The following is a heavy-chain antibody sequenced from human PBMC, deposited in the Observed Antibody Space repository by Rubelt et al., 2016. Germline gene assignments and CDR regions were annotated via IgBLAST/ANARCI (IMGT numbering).Heavy chain of an antibody. Sequence: QVQLLQSGAEVKKPGASVRVSCKASGYTFTGYYLHWVRQAPGQGLEWMGRLDPKSGGTNYAQKFQGRVTMAYIERNRLVSDDTAVYYCARAGKYSSTWYGFWFDSWGQGTLVTVSS. CDR1: GYTFTGYY. J-gene: IGHJ5*01. CDR2: LDPKSGGT. D-gene: IGHD6-13*01. CDR3: ARAGKYSSTWYGFWFDS. V-gene: IGHV1-2*06.